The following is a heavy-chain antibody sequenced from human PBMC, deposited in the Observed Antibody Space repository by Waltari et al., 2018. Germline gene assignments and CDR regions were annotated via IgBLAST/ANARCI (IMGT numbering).Heavy chain of an antibody. CDR2: VDPEDGET. D-gene: IGHD2-15*01. CDR1: GYTFTDYY. Sequence: EVQLVQSGAEVKKPGATVKISCKASGYTFTDYYIHWVQQAPGKGLEWMGRVDPEDGETIYAEKFQGRVTITADTSSDTAYIELSSLRSEDTAVYYCATPRCSGGSCYCFDYWGQGTLVTVSS. CDR3: ATPRCSGGSCYCFDY. V-gene: IGHV1-69-2*01. J-gene: IGHJ4*02.